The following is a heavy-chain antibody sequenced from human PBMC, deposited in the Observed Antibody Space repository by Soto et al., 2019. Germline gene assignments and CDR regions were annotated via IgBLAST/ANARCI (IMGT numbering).Heavy chain of an antibody. D-gene: IGHD6-19*01. CDR3: AKPTRLANGAWYGAH. CDR2: ISGSGDST. V-gene: IGHV3-23*01. CDR1: GVTFDNYG. Sequence: EVQVLESGGGLVQPGGSLRLSCVVSGVTFDNYGMSWVRQAPGKGLEWVSAISGSGDSTYYADSVKGRFTISRDNSKNTLFLQMNSLRVEDTAVYYCAKPTRLANGAWYGAHWGQGTLVTVSS. J-gene: IGHJ4*02.